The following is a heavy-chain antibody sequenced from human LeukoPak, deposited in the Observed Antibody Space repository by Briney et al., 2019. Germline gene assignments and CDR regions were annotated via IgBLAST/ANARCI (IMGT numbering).Heavy chain of an antibody. CDR1: GYTFTSYA. CDR3: ARDPYYDYVWGSYRPPAYYFDY. Sequence: ASVKVSCKASGYTFTSYAMHWVRQAPGQRLEWMGWINAGNGNTKYSQKFQGRVTITRDTSASTAYMELSSLRSEDTAVYHCARDPYYDYVWGSYRPPAYYFDYWGQGTLVTVSS. V-gene: IGHV1-3*01. D-gene: IGHD3-16*02. CDR2: INAGNGNT. J-gene: IGHJ4*02.